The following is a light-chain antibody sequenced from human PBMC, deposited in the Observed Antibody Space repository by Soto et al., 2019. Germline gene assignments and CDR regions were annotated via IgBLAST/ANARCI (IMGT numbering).Light chain of an antibody. CDR3: GTWDSDLSAEV. Sequence: QSVLTQPPSVSAAPGQKVTISCSGSSSNIGTNYVSWYQQLPGRAPKLVIFDNSKRPSGIPDRFSGSKSGSSATLGVIGLQTGDEADYYCGTWDSDLSAEVFGGGTKLTVL. V-gene: IGLV1-51*01. CDR2: DNS. J-gene: IGLJ3*02. CDR1: SSNIGTNY.